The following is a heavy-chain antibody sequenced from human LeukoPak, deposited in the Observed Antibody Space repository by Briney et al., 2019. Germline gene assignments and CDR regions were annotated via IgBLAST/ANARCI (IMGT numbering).Heavy chain of an antibody. V-gene: IGHV4-39*01. Sequence: SETLSLTCTVSGGSISSSSYYWGWIRQPPGKGLEWIGSIYYSGSTYYNPSLKSRVTISVDTSKNQFSLKLSSVTAADTAVYYCARPGGSCWSSFDYWGQGTLVTVSS. CDR2: IYYSGST. D-gene: IGHD1-26*01. J-gene: IGHJ4*02. CDR3: ARPGGSCWSSFDY. CDR1: GGSISSSSYY.